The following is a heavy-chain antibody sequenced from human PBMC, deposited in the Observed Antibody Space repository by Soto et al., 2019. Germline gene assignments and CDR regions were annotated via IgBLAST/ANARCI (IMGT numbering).Heavy chain of an antibody. CDR1: GYTLTELS. V-gene: IGHV1-24*01. Sequence: ASVKVSCKVSGYTLTELSMHCVRQAPGKGLEWMGGFNPVYGEANYAQKFQGRVTITEDEPTSTAYMELSSLRSEDTAVYYCASGPVQTWQVVTAMSLYGMDVWGQGTTVTVSS. CDR2: FNPVYGEA. D-gene: IGHD2-21*02. CDR3: ASGPVQTWQVVTAMSLYGMDV. J-gene: IGHJ6*02.